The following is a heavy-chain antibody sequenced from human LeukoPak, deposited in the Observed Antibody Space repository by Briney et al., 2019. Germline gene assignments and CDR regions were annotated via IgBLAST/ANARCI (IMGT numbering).Heavy chain of an antibody. Sequence: ASVKVSCKASGYTFTGYYMHWVRQAPGQGLEWMGWINPNSGGTNYAQKFQGRVTMTRDTSISTAYMELSRLRSDDTAVYYCARTDSFLDAFDIWGQGTMVTVSS. CDR1: GYTFTGYY. V-gene: IGHV1-2*02. CDR3: ARTDSFLDAFDI. J-gene: IGHJ3*02. CDR2: INPNSGGT. D-gene: IGHD2/OR15-2a*01.